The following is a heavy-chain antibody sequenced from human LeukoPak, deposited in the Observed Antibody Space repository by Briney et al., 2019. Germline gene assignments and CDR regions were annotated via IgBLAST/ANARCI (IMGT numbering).Heavy chain of an antibody. CDR1: GFTFSSYW. CDR2: IKSDGSTT. Sequence: GGSLRLSFAASGFTFSSYWMHWVRQAPGKGLGWFSRIKSDGSTTNYADSVKGRFTISRDNAKNTLYLQMNSLRAEDTAVYYCAREYRWLVLDALDIXXQGTVVTVX. CDR3: AREYRWLVLDALDI. V-gene: IGHV3-74*01. J-gene: IGHJ3*02. D-gene: IGHD6-19*01.